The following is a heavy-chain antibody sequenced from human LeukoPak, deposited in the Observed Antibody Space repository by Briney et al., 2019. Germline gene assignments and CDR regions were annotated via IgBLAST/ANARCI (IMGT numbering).Heavy chain of an antibody. V-gene: IGHV3-21*04. Sequence: PGGSLRLSCAASGFTFSNYYMNWVRQAPGKGLEWVSSISGSSSYIYYADSVKGRFTISRDNAKNSLYLQMNSLRAEDTALYYCARDYDYGDYPGYWGQGTLVTVSS. CDR1: GFTFSNYY. CDR2: ISGSSSYI. J-gene: IGHJ4*02. CDR3: ARDYDYGDYPGY. D-gene: IGHD4-17*01.